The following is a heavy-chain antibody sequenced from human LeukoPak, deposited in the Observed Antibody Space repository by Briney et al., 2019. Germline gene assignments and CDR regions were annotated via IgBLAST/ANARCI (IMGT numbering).Heavy chain of an antibody. D-gene: IGHD2-15*01. CDR2: ISSSGSTI. Sequence: AGGSLRLSCAASGFTFSDYYMSWIRQAPGKGLEWVSYISSSGSTIYYADSVKGRFTISRDNAKNSLYLQMNSLRAEDTAVYYCARDLVDYYHYMDVWGKGTTVTISS. CDR1: GFTFSDYY. J-gene: IGHJ6*03. CDR3: ARDLVDYYHYMDV. V-gene: IGHV3-11*01.